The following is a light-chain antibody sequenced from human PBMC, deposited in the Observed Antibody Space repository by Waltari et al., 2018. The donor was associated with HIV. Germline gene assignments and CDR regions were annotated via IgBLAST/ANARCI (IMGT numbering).Light chain of an antibody. CDR2: DAS. CDR1: QSVFTY. V-gene: IGKV3-11*01. Sequence: EIVLTQSPATPSLSPGERATLACRASQSVFTYLAWYQQKPGQAHRLLIYDASNRATGIPARFSASGSGTDFTLTISSLEPEDFAVYFCQQRTKWPTFGGGTKVEIK. CDR3: QQRTKWPT. J-gene: IGKJ4*01.